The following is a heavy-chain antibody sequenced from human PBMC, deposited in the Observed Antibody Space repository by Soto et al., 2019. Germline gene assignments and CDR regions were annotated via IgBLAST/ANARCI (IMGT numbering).Heavy chain of an antibody. J-gene: IGHJ5*02. CDR1: GFSLSNARMG. D-gene: IGHD3-22*01. V-gene: IGHV2-26*01. CDR3: ARQTTRYDSSGYYQKRDWFDP. Sequence: QVTLKESGPVLVKPTETLTLTCTVSGFSLSNARMGVSWIRQPPGKALEWLAHIFSNDEKSYSTSLKSRLTISKYTSKSQVVLTMTNIDPVDTATYYCARQTTRYDSSGYYQKRDWFDPCGQGTLVTVSS. CDR2: IFSNDEK.